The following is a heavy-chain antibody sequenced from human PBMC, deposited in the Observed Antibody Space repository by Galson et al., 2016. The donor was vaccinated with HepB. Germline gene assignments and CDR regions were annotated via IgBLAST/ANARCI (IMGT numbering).Heavy chain of an antibody. Sequence: SLRLSCAASGFTFSSFAMHWVRQAPGKGLEWVAVISYHGSNKYYADSVKGRFTISRDNSKSTLYLQMNSLRAEDTAVYYCARVRGTFKVGTTFYFDCGGQGTLVTVSS. CDR2: ISYHGSNK. V-gene: IGHV3-30-3*01. CDR3: ARVRGTFKVGTTFYFDC. J-gene: IGHJ4*02. D-gene: IGHD1-26*01. CDR1: GFTFSSFA.